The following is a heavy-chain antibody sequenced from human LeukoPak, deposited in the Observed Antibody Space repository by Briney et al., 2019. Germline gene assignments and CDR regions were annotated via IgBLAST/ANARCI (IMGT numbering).Heavy chain of an antibody. Sequence: GGSLRLSCAASGFTFSNYAMNWVRQAPGKGLEWVSAISGSGGSTYYADSVKGRFTISRDNSKNTLYLQMNSLRAEDTAVYYCANLLGGNSGHDFDYWGQGTLVTVSS. CDR3: ANLLGGNSGHDFDY. V-gene: IGHV3-23*01. J-gene: IGHJ4*02. D-gene: IGHD4-23*01. CDR1: GFTFSNYA. CDR2: ISGSGGST.